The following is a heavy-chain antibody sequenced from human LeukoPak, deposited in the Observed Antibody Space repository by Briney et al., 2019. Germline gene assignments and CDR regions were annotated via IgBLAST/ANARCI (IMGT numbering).Heavy chain of an antibody. Sequence: ASVKVSCKASGYTFTSYAMHWVRQAPGQGLEWMGWINPNSGGTNYAQKFQGRVTMTRDTSISTAYMELSRLRSDDTAVYYCARVKDLWEPRPYYFDYWGQGTLVTVSS. J-gene: IGHJ4*02. V-gene: IGHV1-2*02. CDR3: ARVKDLWEPRPYYFDY. CDR1: GYTFTSYA. CDR2: INPNSGGT. D-gene: IGHD1-14*01.